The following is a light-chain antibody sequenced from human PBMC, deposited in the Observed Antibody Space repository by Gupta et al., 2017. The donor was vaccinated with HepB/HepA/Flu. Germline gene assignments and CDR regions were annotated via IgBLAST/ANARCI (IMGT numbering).Light chain of an antibody. CDR3: CSYAGSSTPNWV. J-gene: IGLJ3*02. CDR1: SSDVGNYNL. CDR2: EVT. V-gene: IGLV2-23*02. Sequence: QSALTKPASVSGSPGQSITISCTGTSSDVGNYNLVSWYQQHPGKAPKLIIYEVTKRPSGVSNRFSGSKSGNTASLTISGLQAEDEADYYCCSYAGSSTPNWVFGGGTKLTVL.